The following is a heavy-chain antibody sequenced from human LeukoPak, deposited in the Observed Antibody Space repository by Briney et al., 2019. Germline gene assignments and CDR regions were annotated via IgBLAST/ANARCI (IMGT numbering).Heavy chain of an antibody. J-gene: IGHJ3*02. CDR3: ARDPFGSYDAFDI. D-gene: IGHD1-26*01. CDR1: GGTFSSYA. V-gene: IGHV1-69*13. Sequence: SVKVSCKASGGTFSSYAISWVRQAPGQGLEWMGGIIPIFGTANYAQKFQGRVTITADESTSTAYMELSSLRSQDTAVYYCARDPFGSYDAFDIWGQGTMVTVSS. CDR2: IIPIFGTA.